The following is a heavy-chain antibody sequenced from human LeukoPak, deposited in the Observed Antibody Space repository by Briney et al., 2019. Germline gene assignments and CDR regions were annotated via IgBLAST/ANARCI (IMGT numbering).Heavy chain of an antibody. J-gene: IGHJ4*02. CDR3: ARGYDTTGYFSY. V-gene: IGHV1-69*01. Sequence: ASVKVSCKASGGTFSSYAISWVRQAPGQGLEWMGGIIPIFGTANYAQKFQGRVTITADESTSTAYMELSSLRSEDTAVYYCARGYDTTGYFSYWGQGTLVAVSS. D-gene: IGHD3-22*01. CDR2: IIPIFGTA. CDR1: GGTFSSYA.